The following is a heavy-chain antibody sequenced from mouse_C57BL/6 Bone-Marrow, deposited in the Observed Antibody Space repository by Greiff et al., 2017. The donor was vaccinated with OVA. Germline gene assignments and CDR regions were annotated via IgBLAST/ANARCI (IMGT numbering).Heavy chain of an antibody. V-gene: IGHV1-81*01. J-gene: IGHJ2*01. CDR1: GYTFTSYG. CDR2: IYPRSGNT. CDR3: ARGRGLPFDY. D-gene: IGHD2-4*01. Sequence: VQLQQSGAELARPGASVKLSCKASGYTFTSYGISWVKQRPGQGLEWIGEIYPRSGNTYYNEKFKGKATLTADKSSSTAYMELRSLTSEDSAVYFCARGRGLPFDYWGQGTTLTVSS.